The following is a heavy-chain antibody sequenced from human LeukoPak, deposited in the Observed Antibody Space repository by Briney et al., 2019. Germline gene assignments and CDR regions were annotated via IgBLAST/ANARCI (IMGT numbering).Heavy chain of an antibody. Sequence: NSSETLSLTCTVSGGSVSGYYWSWIRQPPGKGLEWIGYIYDSGSTNYNPSLKSRVTMSVDTSKNQFSLKLNSVTAADTAMYYCARLSGSPWYWGQGTLVTVSS. CDR2: IYDSGST. D-gene: IGHD1-26*01. J-gene: IGHJ4*02. V-gene: IGHV4-59*02. CDR3: ARLSGSPWY. CDR1: GGSVSGYY.